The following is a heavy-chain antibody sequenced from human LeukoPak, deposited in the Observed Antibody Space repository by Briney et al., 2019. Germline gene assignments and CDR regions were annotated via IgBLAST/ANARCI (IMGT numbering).Heavy chain of an antibody. CDR1: GFTLLNYW. D-gene: IGHD2-15*01. Sequence: GGSLRLSCAASGFTLLNYWMSWVRQAPGKGLEWVANIKQDGSAKYYVDSVKGRFTISSDNAKDSLYLQMNSLRAEDTAVYYCARNSGGRWDNWFDPWGQGTLVTVSS. CDR2: IKQDGSAK. J-gene: IGHJ5*02. CDR3: ARNSGGRWDNWFDP. V-gene: IGHV3-7*05.